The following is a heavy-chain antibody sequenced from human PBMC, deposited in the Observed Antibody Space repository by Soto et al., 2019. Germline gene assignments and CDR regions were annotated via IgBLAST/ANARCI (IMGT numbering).Heavy chain of an antibody. Sequence: WGSPRLSCAASGFTFSSYAMHWVRQAPGKGLEWVAVISYDGSNKYYADSVKGRFTISRDNSKNTLYLQMNSLRAEDTAVYYCARDITMVRGVMHYYYYGMDGWGQGNTVTVSS. CDR3: ARDITMVRGVMHYYYYGMDG. J-gene: IGHJ6*02. CDR2: ISYDGSNK. V-gene: IGHV3-30-3*01. D-gene: IGHD3-10*01. CDR1: GFTFSSYA.